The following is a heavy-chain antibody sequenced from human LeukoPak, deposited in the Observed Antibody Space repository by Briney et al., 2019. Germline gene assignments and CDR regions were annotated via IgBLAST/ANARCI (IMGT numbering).Heavy chain of an antibody. D-gene: IGHD2-15*01. CDR3: ARDAHCTGVSCYSPYNWFDP. Sequence: PSQTLSLTCTVSGGSISSGGYYWSWIRQPPGKGLEWIGYIYHSGSTYYNPSLKSRVTISVDRSKNQFSLKVTSVTAADTAAYYCARDAHCTGVSCYSPYNWFDPWGQGTLVTVSS. V-gene: IGHV4-30-2*01. CDR1: GGSISSGGYY. CDR2: IYHSGST. J-gene: IGHJ5*02.